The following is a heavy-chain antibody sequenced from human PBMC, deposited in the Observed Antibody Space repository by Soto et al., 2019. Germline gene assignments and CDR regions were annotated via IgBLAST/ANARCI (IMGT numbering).Heavy chain of an antibody. V-gene: IGHV4-59*01. CDR2: IYYSGST. Sequence: SETLSLTCTVSGGSISSYYWSWIRQPPGKGLEWIGYIYYSGSTNYNPSLKSRVTISVDTSKNHFSLKLSSVTAADTAVYYCARAAGDGYVTDEYYFDYWGQGTLVTVSS. D-gene: IGHD5-12*01. CDR3: ARAAGDGYVTDEYYFDY. CDR1: GGSISSYY. J-gene: IGHJ4*02.